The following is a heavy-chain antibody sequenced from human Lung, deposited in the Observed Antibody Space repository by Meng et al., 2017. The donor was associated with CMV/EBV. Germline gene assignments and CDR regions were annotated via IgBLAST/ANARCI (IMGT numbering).Heavy chain of an antibody. Sequence: GSLRLSCTVSGYSISSGYYWGWIRQPPGKGLEWIGSIYHSGSTYYNPSLKSRVTISVDTSKNQFSLKLSSVTAADTAVYYCARDRDYYDSSGYYYVGDYWGQRTLVTVSS. CDR2: IYHSGST. V-gene: IGHV4-38-2*02. J-gene: IGHJ4*02. D-gene: IGHD3-22*01. CDR1: GYSISSGYY. CDR3: ARDRDYYDSSGYYYVGDY.